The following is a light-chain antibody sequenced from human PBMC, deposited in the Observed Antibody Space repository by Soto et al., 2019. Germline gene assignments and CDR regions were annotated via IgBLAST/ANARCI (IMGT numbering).Light chain of an antibody. Sequence: EILLTQSPGTLSLSPGERATLSCRASQSVSSSYLAWYQQKPGQAPRLLIYGASSRATGIPDRFSGSGSGTDFTLTISRLEPEDFAVYYCQQYGSSPTWTFGQGTKVE. V-gene: IGKV3-20*01. CDR2: GAS. CDR1: QSVSSSY. J-gene: IGKJ1*01. CDR3: QQYGSSPTWT.